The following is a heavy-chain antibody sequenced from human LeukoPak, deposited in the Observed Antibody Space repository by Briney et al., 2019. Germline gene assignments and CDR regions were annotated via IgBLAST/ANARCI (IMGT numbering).Heavy chain of an antibody. CDR2: IYTSGST. V-gene: IGHV4-61*02. J-gene: IGHJ4*02. CDR1: GGSISSGSYY. CDR3: ARIRFVSDY. Sequence: SQTLSLTCTVSGGSISSGSYYWSWIRQPAGKGLEWIGRIYTSGSTNYNPSLKSRVTISVDTSKNQFSLKLSSVTAADTAVYYCARIRFVSDYWGQGTLVTVSS. D-gene: IGHD3-16*01.